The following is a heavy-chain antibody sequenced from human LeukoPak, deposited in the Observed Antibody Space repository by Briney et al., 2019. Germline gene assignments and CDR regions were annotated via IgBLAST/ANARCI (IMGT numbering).Heavy chain of an antibody. CDR3: ARDQTLSDPYDCGDYSPPGDFDY. J-gene: IGHJ4*02. CDR2: ISYDGSNK. CDR1: GFTFSSYA. Sequence: QAGGSLRLSCAASGFTFSSYAIHWVRQAPGKGLGWVAVISYDGSNKYYADSVKGRFTISRDNAKNSLYLQMNSLRAEDTAVYYCARDQTLSDPYDCGDYSPPGDFDYWGQGTLVTVSS. V-gene: IGHV3-30-3*01. D-gene: IGHD4-17*01.